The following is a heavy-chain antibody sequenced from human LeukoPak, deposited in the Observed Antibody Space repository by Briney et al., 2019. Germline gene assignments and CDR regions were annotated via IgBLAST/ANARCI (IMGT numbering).Heavy chain of an antibody. D-gene: IGHD6-6*01. Sequence: SGPTLVNPTQTLMLTCTFSGFSLSTSGVGVGWIRQPPGKALGWLALIYWNDDKRYSPSLKSRLTITKDTSKNQVVLTMTNMDPVDTATYYCAHSTYSSWPRWFDPWGQGTLVTVSS. J-gene: IGHJ5*02. V-gene: IGHV2-5*01. CDR1: GFSLSTSGVG. CDR2: IYWNDDK. CDR3: AHSTYSSWPRWFDP.